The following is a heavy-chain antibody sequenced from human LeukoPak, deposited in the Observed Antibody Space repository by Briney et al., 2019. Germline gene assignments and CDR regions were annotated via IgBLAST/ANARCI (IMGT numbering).Heavy chain of an antibody. CDR3: ATTGRRLRCFDY. CDR1: GYTLTELS. CDR2: FDPEDGET. V-gene: IGHV1-24*01. Sequence: ASVKVSCKVSGYTLTELSMHWVRQAPGKGLEWMGGFDPEDGETIYAQKFQGRVTMTEDTSTDTAYMELSSLRSEDTAVYYCATTGRRLRCFDYWGQGTLVTVSS. D-gene: IGHD4-17*01. J-gene: IGHJ4*02.